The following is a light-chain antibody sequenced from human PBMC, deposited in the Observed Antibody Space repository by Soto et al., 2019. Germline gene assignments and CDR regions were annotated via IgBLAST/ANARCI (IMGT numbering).Light chain of an antibody. V-gene: IGKV3-15*01. CDR1: QSVSNY. J-gene: IGKJ1*01. Sequence: EIVLTQSPATLSLSPGERATLSCRTSQSVSNYLAWYQQKPGQAPRLLIYGASTRATGIPARFSGSGSGTEFTLTISSLQSEDFAVYYCQQYNNWQTFGQGTKVDI. CDR2: GAS. CDR3: QQYNNWQT.